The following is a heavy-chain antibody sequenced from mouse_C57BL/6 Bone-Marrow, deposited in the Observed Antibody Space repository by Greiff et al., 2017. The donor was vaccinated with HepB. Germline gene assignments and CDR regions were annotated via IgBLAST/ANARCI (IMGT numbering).Heavy chain of an antibody. CDR1: GYTFTDYY. CDR3: ARRDYDYDGGARWFAY. Sequence: EVQLQQSGPELVKPGASVKISCKASGYTFTDYYMNWVKQSHGKSLEWIGDINPNNGGTSYNQKFKGKATLTVDKSSSTAYMELRSLTSEDSAVYYCARRDYDYDGGARWFAYWGQVTLVTVSA. V-gene: IGHV1-26*01. D-gene: IGHD2-4*01. J-gene: IGHJ3*01. CDR2: INPNNGGT.